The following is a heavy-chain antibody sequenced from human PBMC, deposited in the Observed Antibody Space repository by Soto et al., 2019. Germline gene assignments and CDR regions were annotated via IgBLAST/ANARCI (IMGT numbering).Heavy chain of an antibody. J-gene: IGHJ4*02. CDR2: IKHDGSGT. CDR3: VRGDGDYHDGNGYLGRH. V-gene: IGHV3-74*01. CDR1: GFPFSRYW. D-gene: IGHD3-22*01. Sequence: EVQLVESGGGLVQLGGALRLSCAASGFPFSRYWMHWFHQVPGKGPMLVSRIKHDGSGTYYADSVQGRFIMSRDNAQDTLSLQMNSLRVDDTAVYYCVRGDGDYHDGNGYLGRHWGQGTLVTVSS.